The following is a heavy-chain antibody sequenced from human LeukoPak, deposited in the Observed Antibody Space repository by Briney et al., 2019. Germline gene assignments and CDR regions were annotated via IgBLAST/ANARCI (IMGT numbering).Heavy chain of an antibody. CDR2: ISAYNGNT. Sequence: ASVKVSCKASGYTFTNYGISWVRQAPGQGLEWMGWISAYNGNTNYAQKFQGRVTMTTDTSTSTAYMELRSLRSDDTAVYYCARLTSDYYDSSGYYYSDYWGQGTLVTVSS. CDR1: GYTFTNYG. J-gene: IGHJ4*02. V-gene: IGHV1-18*01. D-gene: IGHD3-22*01. CDR3: ARLTSDYYDSSGYYYSDY.